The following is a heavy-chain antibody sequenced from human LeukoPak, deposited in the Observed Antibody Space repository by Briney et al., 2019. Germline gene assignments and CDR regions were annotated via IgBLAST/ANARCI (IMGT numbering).Heavy chain of an antibody. CDR3: ARIKGGRYYYYYYGMDV. CDR2: IYHSGST. Sequence: SQTLSLTCAVSGGSISSGGYSWSWIRQPPGKGLEWIGYIYHSGSTYYNPSLKSRVTISVDRSKNQFSLKLSSVTAADTAVYYCARIKGGRYYYYYYGMDVWGQGTTVTVSS. D-gene: IGHD3-16*01. CDR1: GGSISSGGYS. V-gene: IGHV4-30-2*01. J-gene: IGHJ6*02.